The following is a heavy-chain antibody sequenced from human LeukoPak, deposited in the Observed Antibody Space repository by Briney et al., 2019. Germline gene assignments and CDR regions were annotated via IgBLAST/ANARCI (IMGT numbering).Heavy chain of an antibody. Sequence: ASVKVSCKAYGYTFTGYFMHWVRQAPGQGLEWMGWIDPDSGGTNYAQVFQGRVTVTRDKSISTAYMELSSLRSDDTAVYYCARVHRAGGWTLALDPWGQGTLVTVSS. CDR2: IDPDSGGT. CDR3: ARVHRAGGWTLALDP. J-gene: IGHJ5*02. D-gene: IGHD5-12*01. CDR1: GYTFTGYF. V-gene: IGHV1-2*02.